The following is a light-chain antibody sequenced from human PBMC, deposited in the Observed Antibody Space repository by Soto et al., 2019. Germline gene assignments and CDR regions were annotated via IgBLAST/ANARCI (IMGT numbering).Light chain of an antibody. CDR3: QFYDNSLRAWV. J-gene: IGLJ3*02. CDR2: GNT. CDR1: SSNIGAGYD. Sequence: QPVLTQPPSVSGAPGQRVTISCTGSSSNIGAGYDVHWYQQLPGTAPKVLIYGNTNRPSGVPDRFSGSKSGTSASLAITGLQAEDEADYYCQFYDNSLRAWVFGGGTKLTVL. V-gene: IGLV1-40*01.